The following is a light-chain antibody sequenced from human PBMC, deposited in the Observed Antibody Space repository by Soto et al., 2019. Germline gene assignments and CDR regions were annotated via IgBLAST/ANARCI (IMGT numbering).Light chain of an antibody. CDR2: GAS. Sequence: IAVTQSTATLSVSPVERATLSCMAIQSVSSNLAWYQQKTGKATRLLIYGASNRATGIPDRLSGSGSGKDFTLTISRLETEDFAVYYCQQRSNWPPMYTFGQGTRLEIK. CDR1: QSVSSN. J-gene: IGKJ2*01. V-gene: IGKV3D-20*02. CDR3: QQRSNWPPMYT.